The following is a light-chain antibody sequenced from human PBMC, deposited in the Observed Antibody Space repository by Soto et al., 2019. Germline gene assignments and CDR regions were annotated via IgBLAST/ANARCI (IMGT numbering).Light chain of an antibody. CDR1: ESVSIS. Sequence: IVRTPWPAPLSVSPGESVPLSCRSSESVSISLAWYQHTPCQAPGLVIYGASNRATGIPARLSGTVSGTEGTLTISSLQSEHGAFYYCQQHSRWVWTIGQGTKVDI. CDR2: GAS. V-gene: IGKV3-15*01. J-gene: IGKJ1*01. CDR3: QQHSRWVWT.